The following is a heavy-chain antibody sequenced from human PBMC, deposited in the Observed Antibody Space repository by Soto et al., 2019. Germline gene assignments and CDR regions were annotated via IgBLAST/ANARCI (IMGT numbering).Heavy chain of an antibody. CDR3: ARDSGRSDVVPAAISAMDV. CDR2: IIAMLGIA. V-gene: IGHV1-69*08. Sequence: QVQLVQSGAGVKKPGSSVKVSCKGSGGTCNRYTITWVRQAPGQGLEWMGTIIAMLGIASNAQNFQGRVTMSADKYTRTAYMELSSLRAEDTAVYYCARDSGRSDVVPAAISAMDVWGQETTVTVSS. CDR1: GGTCNRYT. J-gene: IGHJ6*02. D-gene: IGHD2-2*01.